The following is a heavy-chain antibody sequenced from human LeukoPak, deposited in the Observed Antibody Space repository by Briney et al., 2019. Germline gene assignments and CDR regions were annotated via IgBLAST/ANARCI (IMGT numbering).Heavy chain of an antibody. CDR1: GGSFSGYY. CDR3: ATDSSGWYPHY. CDR2: INHSGST. J-gene: IGHJ4*02. V-gene: IGHV4-34*01. Sequence: SETLFLTCAVYGGSFSGYYWSWIRQPPGKGLEWIGEINHSGSTNYNPSLKSRVTISVDTSKNQFSLKLSSVTAADTAVYYCATDSSGWYPHYWGQGTLVTVSS. D-gene: IGHD6-19*01.